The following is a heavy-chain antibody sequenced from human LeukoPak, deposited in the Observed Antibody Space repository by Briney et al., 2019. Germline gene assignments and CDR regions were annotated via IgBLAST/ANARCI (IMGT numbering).Heavy chain of an antibody. CDR1: GASISNSDFY. CDR3: ARVNDCSGSSCFSRWFDP. CDR2: LYYGGSP. D-gene: IGHD2-15*01. Sequence: SETLSLTCTVSGASISNSDFYWGWIRQPPGKGPEWIGTLYYGGSPLYNASLTSRVSMSVETSKNQFSLRLSSVTAADTAVYYCARVNDCSGSSCFSRWFDPWGQGTLITVSS. V-gene: IGHV4-39*07. J-gene: IGHJ5*02.